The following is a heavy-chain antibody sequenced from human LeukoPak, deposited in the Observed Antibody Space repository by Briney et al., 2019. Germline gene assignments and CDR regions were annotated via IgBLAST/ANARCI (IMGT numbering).Heavy chain of an antibody. CDR2: ISRSGSTI. J-gene: IGHJ4*02. V-gene: IGHV3-11*01. CDR1: GFTFSDYY. D-gene: IGHD6-19*01. CDR3: ARVGSAVADDY. Sequence: GGSLRLSCAASGFTFSDYYMSWIRQAPGKGLEWVSYISRSGSTIYYADSVKGRFTISRDNAKNSLYLQMNSLRAEDPAVYYCARVGSAVADDYWGQGTLVTVSS.